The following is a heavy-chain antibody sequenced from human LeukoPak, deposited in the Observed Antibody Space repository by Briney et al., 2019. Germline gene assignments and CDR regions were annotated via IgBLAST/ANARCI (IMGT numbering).Heavy chain of an antibody. CDR3: ARDKGEYNCNDVYAFDI. Sequence: GGSLTLSCAASGFTFSSYSMNWVRQAPGKGLEWVSSISSSSSYIYYADSVKGRFTISRDNAKNSLYLQMNSLRAEDTAVYYCARDKGEYNCNDVYAFDIWGQGTMVTVSS. V-gene: IGHV3-21*01. CDR2: ISSSSSYI. D-gene: IGHD1-20*01. CDR1: GFTFSSYS. J-gene: IGHJ3*02.